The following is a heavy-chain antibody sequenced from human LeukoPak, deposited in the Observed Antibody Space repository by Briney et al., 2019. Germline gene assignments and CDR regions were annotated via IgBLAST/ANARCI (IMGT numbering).Heavy chain of an antibody. D-gene: IGHD6-13*01. Sequence: ASETLSLTCTVSSGSMSSYSWSWIRQPAGKGLEWIGRIYITGSTDYNPSLKSRVTMSVDTSKNQFSLKLNSVTAADTAVYYCARVRPRDNSWYDAFDIWGQGTMVTVSS. J-gene: IGHJ3*02. CDR2: IYITGST. CDR3: ARVRPRDNSWYDAFDI. CDR1: SGSMSSYS. V-gene: IGHV4-4*07.